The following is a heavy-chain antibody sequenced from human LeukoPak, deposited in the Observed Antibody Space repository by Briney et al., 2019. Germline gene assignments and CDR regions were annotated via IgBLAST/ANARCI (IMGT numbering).Heavy chain of an antibody. J-gene: IGHJ3*02. CDR2: ISSSGSTI. CDR3: ARDYDILTGYYPDAFDI. D-gene: IGHD3-9*01. CDR1: GLTFSSYE. V-gene: IGHV3-48*03. Sequence: GGSLRLSCAASGLTFSSYEMNWVRQAPGKGLEWVSYISSSGSTIYYADSVKGRFTISRDNAKNSLYLQMNSLRAEDTAVYYCARDYDILTGYYPDAFDIWGQGTMVTVSS.